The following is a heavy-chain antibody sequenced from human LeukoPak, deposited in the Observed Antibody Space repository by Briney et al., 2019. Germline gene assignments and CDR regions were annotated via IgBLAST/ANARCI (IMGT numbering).Heavy chain of an antibody. CDR1: GGSISSSTYY. CDR2: INYSGST. V-gene: IGHV4-39*07. D-gene: IGHD1-26*01. CDR3: ARGGELLRDALDY. Sequence: PSETLSLTCTVSGGSISSSTYYWGWIRQPPGKGLEWIGSINYSGSTYYNPSLKSRVTISVDTSKNQFSLKLSSVTAADTAVYYCARGGELLRDALDYWGQGTLVTVSS. J-gene: IGHJ4*02.